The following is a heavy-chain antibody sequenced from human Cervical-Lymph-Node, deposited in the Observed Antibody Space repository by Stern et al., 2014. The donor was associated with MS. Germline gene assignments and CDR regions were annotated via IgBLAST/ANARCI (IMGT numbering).Heavy chain of an antibody. CDR2: IIPIFGAA. CDR1: GGTFSDNA. V-gene: IGHV1-69*01. Sequence: VQLVQSGSEVKKPGSSVKVSCKVSGGTFSDNAFNWVRQAPGQGLEWMGGIIPIFGAAYYAQNFQGRGTNTADESTSTVYMEMSSLRSEDTAVYYCGRGAYCGGDCYWGWFDSWGQGILVTVSS. D-gene: IGHD2-21*02. J-gene: IGHJ5*01. CDR3: GRGAYCGGDCYWGWFDS.